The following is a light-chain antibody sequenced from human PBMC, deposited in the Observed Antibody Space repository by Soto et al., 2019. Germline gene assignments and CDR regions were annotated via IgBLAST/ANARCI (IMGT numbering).Light chain of an antibody. Sequence: EIVMTQSPATLSVSPGERATLSCRASQSVSSNLAWYQQKPGQAPRLLIYDASTRATGIPARFSGSGSGTDFTLTISSLQSEDSALYYCQQYNNWPRTFGQGTKVEIK. J-gene: IGKJ1*01. CDR1: QSVSSN. CDR3: QQYNNWPRT. V-gene: IGKV3-15*01. CDR2: DAS.